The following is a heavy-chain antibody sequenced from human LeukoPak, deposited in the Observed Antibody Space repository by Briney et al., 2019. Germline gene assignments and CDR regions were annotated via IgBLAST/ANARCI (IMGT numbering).Heavy chain of an antibody. CDR1: GGSFSGYY. CDR2: INHSGST. CDR3: ARGVVVAATPTYYFDY. Sequence: TSETLSLTCAVYGGSFSGYYWSWIRQPPGKGLEWIGEINHSGSTNYNPSLKSRVTISVDTSKNQFSLKLSSVTAADTAVYYCARGVVVAATPTYYFDYWGQGTLVTVSS. V-gene: IGHV4-34*01. D-gene: IGHD2-15*01. J-gene: IGHJ4*02.